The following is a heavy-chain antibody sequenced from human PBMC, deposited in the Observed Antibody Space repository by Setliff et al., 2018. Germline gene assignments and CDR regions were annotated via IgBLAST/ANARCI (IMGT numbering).Heavy chain of an antibody. J-gene: IGHJ4*02. Sequence: PSETLSLTCTVSGGSISNYYWSWIRQPPGKGLEWIGYIYYNGTTRYSPSLKSRVTISVDTSKNQFSLKLNSVTAADTAVYYFRLAHCRNNCEEALDYWSQGTLVTVSS. CDR1: GGSISNYY. D-gene: IGHD1-1*01. CDR2: IYYNGTT. CDR3: RLAHCRNNCEEALDY. V-gene: IGHV4-59*12.